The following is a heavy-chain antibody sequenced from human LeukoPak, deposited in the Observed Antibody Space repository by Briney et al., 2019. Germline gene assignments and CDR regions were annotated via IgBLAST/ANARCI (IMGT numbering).Heavy chain of an antibody. CDR2: IIPIFGTA. Sequence: GASVKVSCKASGYTFTNYYMHWVRQAPGQGLEWMGGIIPIFGTANYAQKFQGRVTITADESTSTAYMELSSLRSEDTAVYYCARSLEYQLPFDYWGQGTLVTVSS. J-gene: IGHJ4*02. CDR3: ARSLEYQLPFDY. D-gene: IGHD2-2*01. V-gene: IGHV1-69*13. CDR1: GYTFTNYY.